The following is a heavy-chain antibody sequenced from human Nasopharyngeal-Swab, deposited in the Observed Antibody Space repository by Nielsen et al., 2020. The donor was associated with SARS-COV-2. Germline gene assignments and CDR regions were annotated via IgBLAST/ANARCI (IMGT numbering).Heavy chain of an antibody. CDR1: GGTFSSYA. CDR3: ARIGGSRDYDGAFDI. D-gene: IGHD4-23*01. Sequence: SVKVSCKASGGTFSSYAISWVRQAPGQGLEWMGRIIPILGIANYAQKFQGRVTITADKSTSTAYMELRSLRSDDTAVCYCARIGGSRDYDGAFDIWGQGTMVTVSS. CDR2: IIPILGIA. J-gene: IGHJ3*02. V-gene: IGHV1-69*04.